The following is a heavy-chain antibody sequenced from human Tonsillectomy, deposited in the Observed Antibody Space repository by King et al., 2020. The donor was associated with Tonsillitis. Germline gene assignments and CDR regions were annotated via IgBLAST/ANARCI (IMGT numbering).Heavy chain of an antibody. CDR1: GGSISSTY. V-gene: IGHV4-59*01. CDR2: IYYSGYT. J-gene: IGHJ4*02. CDR3: ARGYSSSWDY. D-gene: IGHD6-13*01. Sequence: VQLQESGPGLVKPSETLSLTCTVSGGSISSTYWSWIRQPPGKELEWIAYIYYSGYTNYNPSLKSRVTISEDTSKNQFSLKLSSVTAADTAVYYCARGYSSSWDYWGQGTLVTVSS.